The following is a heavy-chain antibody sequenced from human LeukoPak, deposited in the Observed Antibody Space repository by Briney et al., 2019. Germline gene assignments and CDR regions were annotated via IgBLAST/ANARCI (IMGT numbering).Heavy chain of an antibody. D-gene: IGHD5-24*01. CDR3: ARGASRGFDY. J-gene: IGHJ4*01. CDR2: ISSSSSTI. V-gene: IGHV3-48*02. CDR1: GFTFSTYS. Sequence: GGSLRLSCAASGFTFSTYSMNWVRQPPEKGLEWVSYISSSSSTIYYADSVKGRFTISRDNAKNSLYLQMNSLRDEDTAVFYCARGASRGFDYWGHGTLVTVSS.